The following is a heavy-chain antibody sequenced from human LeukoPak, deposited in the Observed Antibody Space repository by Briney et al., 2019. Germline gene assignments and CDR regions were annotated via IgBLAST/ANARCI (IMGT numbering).Heavy chain of an antibody. D-gene: IGHD2-15*01. CDR2: INSDGSST. CDR1: GFTFSSYW. V-gene: IGHV3-74*01. J-gene: IGHJ6*02. Sequence: GGSLRLSCAASGFTFSSYWMHWVRQAPGKGLVWVSRINSDGSSTSYADSVKGRFTISRDNAKNTLYLQMNSLRAEDTAVYYCARDGGSSHYYYYGMDVWGQGILVTVS. CDR3: ARDGGSSHYYYYGMDV.